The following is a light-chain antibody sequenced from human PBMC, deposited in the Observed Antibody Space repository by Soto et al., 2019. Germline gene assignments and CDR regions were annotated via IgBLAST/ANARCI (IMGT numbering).Light chain of an antibody. V-gene: IGLV4-69*01. CDR1: SGHSSYA. J-gene: IGLJ2*01. CDR3: LTWGAGHVV. Sequence: QSVLTQSPSASASPGASVKLTCTLSSGHSSYAIAWHQQQPEKGPRYLMKVKSDGSHTKGDGIPDRFSGSSSGAERYLTISSLQSEDEADYSCLTWGAGHVVFGGGTKLTVL. CDR2: VKSDGSH.